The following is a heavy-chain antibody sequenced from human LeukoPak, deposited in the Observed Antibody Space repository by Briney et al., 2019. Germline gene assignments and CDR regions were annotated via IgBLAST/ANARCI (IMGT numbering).Heavy chain of an antibody. D-gene: IGHD6-13*01. Sequence: GGPLRPSCAAPGSTLISIWMSWVRKAPGKGLEGVANIKQDGSEKYYVDSVKGRFTISRDNSKNTLFLQMNSLRAEDTAVYYCARESGIAAALDLWGQGTLVTVSS. CDR2: IKQDGSEK. J-gene: IGHJ5*02. CDR1: GSTLISIW. CDR3: ARESGIAAALDL. V-gene: IGHV3-7*01.